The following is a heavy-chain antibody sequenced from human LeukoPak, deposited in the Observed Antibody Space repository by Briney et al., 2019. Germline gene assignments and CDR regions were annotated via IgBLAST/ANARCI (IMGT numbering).Heavy chain of an antibody. D-gene: IGHD6-19*01. V-gene: IGHV1-46*01. J-gene: IGHJ4*02. CDR1: GYTFTSYY. CDR2: INPSGGST. CDR3: ARAEGSGWSDY. Sequence: ASVKVSCKASGYTFTSYYMHWVRQAPGQGLEWMGTINPSGGSTNYAQKFQGRVTMTRDTSTSTVYMELSSLRSEDTAVYYCARAEGSGWSDYWGQGTLVTVSS.